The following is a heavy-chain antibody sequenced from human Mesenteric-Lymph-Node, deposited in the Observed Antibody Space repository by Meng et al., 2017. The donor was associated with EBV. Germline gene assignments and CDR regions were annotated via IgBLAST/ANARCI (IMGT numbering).Heavy chain of an antibody. CDR1: GFIVSGDY. V-gene: IGHV3-53*01. CDR3: VRGPWNN. Sequence: VEVLESGGGLVHPGGSLRLFCAASGFIVSGDYMCWVRQAPGKGLEWVSVIYTDGSTYYEDSVKGRFTISRDNSKKTLFIQMNNLRVDDTAVYYCVRGPWNNWGQGTLVTVSS. J-gene: IGHJ4*02. CDR2: IYTDGST. D-gene: IGHD1/OR15-1a*01.